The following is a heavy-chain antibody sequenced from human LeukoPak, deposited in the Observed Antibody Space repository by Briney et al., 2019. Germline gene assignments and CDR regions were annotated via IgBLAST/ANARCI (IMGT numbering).Heavy chain of an antibody. Sequence: SETLPLTCTVSGGSISSYYWSWIRQPPGKGLEWIGYIYYSGSTNYNPSLKSRVTISVDTSKNQFSLKLSSVTAADTAVYYCARGYSYGYAFDIWGQGTMVTVSS. D-gene: IGHD5-18*01. CDR3: ARGYSYGYAFDI. CDR2: IYYSGST. V-gene: IGHV4-59*01. CDR1: GGSISSYY. J-gene: IGHJ3*02.